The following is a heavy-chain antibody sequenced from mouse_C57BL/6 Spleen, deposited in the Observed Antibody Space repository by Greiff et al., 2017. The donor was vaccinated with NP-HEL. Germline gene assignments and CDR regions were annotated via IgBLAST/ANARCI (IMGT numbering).Heavy chain of an antibody. CDR2: ISDGGSYT. J-gene: IGHJ2*01. CDR1: GFTFSSYA. V-gene: IGHV5-4*01. D-gene: IGHD2-5*01. CDR3: ARTGYSNSYFDY. Sequence: EVQLVESGGGLVKPGGSLKLSCAASGFTFSSYAMSWVRQTPEKRLEWVATISDGGSYTYYPDNVKGRFTISRDNAKNNLYLQMSHLKSEDTAMYYCARTGYSNSYFDYWGQGTTLTVSS.